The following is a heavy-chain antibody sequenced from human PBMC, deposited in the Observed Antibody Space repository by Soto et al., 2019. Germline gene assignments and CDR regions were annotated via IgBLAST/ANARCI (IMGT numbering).Heavy chain of an antibody. CDR3: ARGGIAVADWFDP. CDR1: GGSFSGYY. V-gene: IGHV4-34*01. Sequence: PSETLSLTCAVYGGSFSGYYWSWIRQPPGKGLEWIGEINHSGSTNYNPSLKSRVTISVDTSKNQFSLKLSSVTAADTAVYYCARGGIAVADWFDPWGQGTLVTV. D-gene: IGHD6-19*01. CDR2: INHSGST. J-gene: IGHJ5*02.